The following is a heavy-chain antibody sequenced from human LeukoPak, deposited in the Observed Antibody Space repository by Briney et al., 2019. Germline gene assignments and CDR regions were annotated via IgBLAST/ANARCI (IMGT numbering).Heavy chain of an antibody. D-gene: IGHD3-9*01. CDR1: GFTFSSYS. J-gene: IGHJ4*02. V-gene: IGHV3-21*04. CDR3: AKGAYYDILTGYYKDPYYFDY. CDR2: ISSSSSYI. Sequence: GGSLRLSCAASGFTFSSYSMNWVRQAPGKGLEWVSSISSSSSYIYYADSVKGRFTVSRDNSKNALYLQMNSLRAEDTAVYYCAKGAYYDILTGYYKDPYYFDYWGQGGLVTVSS.